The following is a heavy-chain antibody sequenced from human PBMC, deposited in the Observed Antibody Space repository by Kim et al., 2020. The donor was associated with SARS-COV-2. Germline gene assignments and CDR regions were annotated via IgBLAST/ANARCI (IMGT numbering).Heavy chain of an antibody. J-gene: IGHJ5*02. V-gene: IGHV4-59*13. Sequence: SETLSLTCTVSGGSISSYYWSWIRQPPGKGLEWIGYIYYSGSTNYNPSLKSRVTISVDTSKNQFSLKLSSVTAADTAVYYCARDERVSSGWANWFDPWGQRTPGTVSS. CDR3: ARDERVSSGWANWFDP. D-gene: IGHD6-19*01. CDR2: IYYSGST. CDR1: GGSISSYY.